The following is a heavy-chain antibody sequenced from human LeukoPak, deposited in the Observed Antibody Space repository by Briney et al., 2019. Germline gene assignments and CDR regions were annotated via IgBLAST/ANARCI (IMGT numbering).Heavy chain of an antibody. D-gene: IGHD4-17*01. V-gene: IGHV3-23*01. CDR1: GFTFNNYA. CDR2: ISSSGSST. Sequence: GGSLRLSCAASGFTFNNYAMSWVRQAPGKGLEWVSAISSSGSSTYYADSVKGRFIISRDNSKNTLYLQMNSLRAEDTAAYYCAKGAYGDYDYWGQGTLVTVSS. J-gene: IGHJ4*02. CDR3: AKGAYGDYDY.